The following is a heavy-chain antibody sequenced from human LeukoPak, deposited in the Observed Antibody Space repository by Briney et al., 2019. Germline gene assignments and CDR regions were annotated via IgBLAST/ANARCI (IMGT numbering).Heavy chain of an antibody. V-gene: IGHV1-69*02. CDR2: IIPILAIA. Sequence: SVTVSCKASGGTFNSYTISWVRQAPGQGLEWMGRIIPILAIANYAQRFQGRVTIIADKSTSTAYMEMSSLRFEDTAVYYCANEGDYFYGSGSYFHYWGQGTLVTVSS. J-gene: IGHJ4*02. D-gene: IGHD3-10*01. CDR3: ANEGDYFYGSGSYFHY. CDR1: GGTFNSYT.